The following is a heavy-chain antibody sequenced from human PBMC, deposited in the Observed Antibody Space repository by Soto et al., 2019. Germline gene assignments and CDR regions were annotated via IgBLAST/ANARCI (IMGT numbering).Heavy chain of an antibody. D-gene: IGHD3-10*01. CDR2: ISSSSSTI. Sequence: EVQLVESGGGLVQPGGSLRLSCAASGFTFNTYGMDWVRQAPGKGLEWVSYISSSSSTIYYADSVKGRFTISRDNAKNSLYLQMNSLRAEDTAVSYCAAQNYYGSGSYLDWGQGTLVTVSS. J-gene: IGHJ4*02. CDR1: GFTFNTYG. CDR3: AAQNYYGSGSYLD. V-gene: IGHV3-48*01.